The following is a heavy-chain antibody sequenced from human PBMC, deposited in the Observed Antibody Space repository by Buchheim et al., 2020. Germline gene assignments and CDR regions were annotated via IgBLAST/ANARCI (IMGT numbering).Heavy chain of an antibody. CDR3: ARDQMDTAMVNEREGGVWGDGMDV. D-gene: IGHD5-18*01. CDR2: INPNSGGT. V-gene: IGHV1-2*02. CDR1: GYTFTGYY. J-gene: IGHJ6*02. Sequence: QVQLVQSGAEVKKPGASVKVSCKASGYTFTGYYMHWVRQAPGQGLEWMGWINPNSGGTNYAQKFQGRVTMTRDTSISTAYMELSRLRSDDTAVYYCARDQMDTAMVNEREGGVWGDGMDVWGQGTT.